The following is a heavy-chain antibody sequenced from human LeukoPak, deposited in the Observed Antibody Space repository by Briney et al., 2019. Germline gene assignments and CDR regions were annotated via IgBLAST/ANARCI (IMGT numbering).Heavy chain of an antibody. V-gene: IGHV1-24*01. J-gene: IGHJ5*02. CDR3: ATAIVVVPAANWFDP. CDR2: FDPEDGET. D-gene: IGHD2-2*01. Sequence: ASVTVSCKVSGYTLTELSMHWVRQAPGKGLEWMGGFDPEDGETIYAQKFQGRVTMTEDTSTDTAYMELSSLRSEDTAVYYCATAIVVVPAANWFDPWGQGTLVTVSS. CDR1: GYTLTELS.